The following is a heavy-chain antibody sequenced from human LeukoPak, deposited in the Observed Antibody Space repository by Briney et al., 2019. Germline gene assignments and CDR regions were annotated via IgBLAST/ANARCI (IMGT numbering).Heavy chain of an antibody. CDR1: GGTFSSYA. CDR2: IIPILGIA. J-gene: IGHJ4*02. V-gene: IGHV1-69*04. Sequence: GASVKVSCKASGGTFSSYAISWVRQAPGQGLEWTGRIIPILGIANYAQKFQGRVTITADKSTSTAYMELSSLRSEDTAVYYCARGMGDGYIGWGQGTLVTVSS. CDR3: ARGMGDGYIG. D-gene: IGHD5-24*01.